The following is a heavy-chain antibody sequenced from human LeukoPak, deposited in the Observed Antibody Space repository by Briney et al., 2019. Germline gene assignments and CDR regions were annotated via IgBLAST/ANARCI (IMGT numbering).Heavy chain of an antibody. J-gene: IGHJ4*02. CDR1: GGSISSGGYY. V-gene: IGHV4-31*03. D-gene: IGHD5-12*01. Sequence: SETLSLTCTVSGGSISSGGYYWSWIRQHPGKGLEWIGYIYYSGSTYYNPSLKSRVTISVDTSKNQFSLKLSSVTAADTAVYYCARGDNSGYVYWGQGTLVTVSS. CDR2: IYYSGST. CDR3: ARGDNSGYVY.